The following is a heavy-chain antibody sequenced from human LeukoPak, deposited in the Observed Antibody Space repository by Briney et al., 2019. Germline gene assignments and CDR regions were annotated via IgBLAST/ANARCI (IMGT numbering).Heavy chain of an antibody. CDR2: ISAYNGNT. CDR3: VRVQSGSYARYGMDV. CDR1: GYTITSYG. D-gene: IGHD1-26*01. V-gene: IGHV1-18*01. Sequence: ASVKVSCKASGYTITSYGISWVRQAPGQGLEWMGWISAYNGNTNYAQKLQGRVTMTRDTSISTAYMELSSLKSEDTAVYYCVRVQSGSYARYGMDVWGQGTTVTVSS. J-gene: IGHJ6*02.